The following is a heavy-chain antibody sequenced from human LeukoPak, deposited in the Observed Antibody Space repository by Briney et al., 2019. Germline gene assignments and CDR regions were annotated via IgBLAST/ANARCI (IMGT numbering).Heavy chain of an antibody. CDR2: IYHSGST. V-gene: IGHV4-30-2*01. D-gene: IGHD3-3*01. J-gene: IGHJ4*02. CDR3: AREGSGRFDY. Sequence: PSETLSLTCAVSGGSISSGGYSWSWLRQPPGKGLEWIGYIYHSGSTYYNPSLKSRVAISVDRSKNQFSLKLSSVTAADTAVYYCAREGSGRFDYWGQGTLVTVSS. CDR1: GGSISSGGYS.